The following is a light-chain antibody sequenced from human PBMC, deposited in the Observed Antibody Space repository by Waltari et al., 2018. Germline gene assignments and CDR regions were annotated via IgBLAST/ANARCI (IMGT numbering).Light chain of an antibody. V-gene: IGLV1-44*01. CDR2: MND. CDR1: SSNIEINT. J-gene: IGLJ2*01. CDR3: QSFDSSRTGWVV. Sequence: QSVLTQPPSASGAPGPRVTISCSGSSSNIEINTVSWYQQVPGTAPKTLIYMNDERPSGVPDRFSGSKSGTSASLAITGLQAEDEADYYCQSFDSSRTGWVVFGGGTKLTVL.